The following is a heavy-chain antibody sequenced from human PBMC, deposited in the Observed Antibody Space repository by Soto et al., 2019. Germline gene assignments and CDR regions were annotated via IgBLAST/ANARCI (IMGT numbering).Heavy chain of an antibody. J-gene: IGHJ6*02. Sequence: QVQLVQSRGEVKKPGASVKVSCKTSGYSFTTYGISWVRQAPGQGLEWMGWISGYNGNTNYAQKLKGRLTMTTDTSPSTADMELRSLTSDDTAVYYCAREGPAPYYYYGMDVWGQGSTVTVSS. V-gene: IGHV1-18*01. CDR1: GYSFTTYG. CDR2: ISGYNGNT. CDR3: AREGPAPYYYYGMDV.